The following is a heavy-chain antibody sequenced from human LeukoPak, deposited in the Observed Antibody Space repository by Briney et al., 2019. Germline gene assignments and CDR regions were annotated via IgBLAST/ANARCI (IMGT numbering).Heavy chain of an antibody. CDR3: TTGSCTNGVCPYYFDY. V-gene: IGHV3-15*01. CDR2: IKGKTDGGTT. Sequence: GGSLRLSCAASGFTFSNAWMSWVRQAPGKGLEWVGRIKGKTDGGTTDYAAPVKGRFTISRDDSKNTLYLQMNSLKTEDTAVYYCTTGSCTNGVCPYYFDYWGQGTLVTVSS. CDR1: GFTFSNAW. D-gene: IGHD2-8*01. J-gene: IGHJ4*02.